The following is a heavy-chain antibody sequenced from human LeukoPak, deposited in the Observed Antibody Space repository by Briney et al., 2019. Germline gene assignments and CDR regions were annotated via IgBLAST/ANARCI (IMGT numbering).Heavy chain of an antibody. J-gene: IGHJ4*02. Sequence: GGSLRLSCADSGVTFSSYSMNWVRPAPGEGLEWVSSISSSSSYIYYADSVKGRFTISRSNAKNSMSLRMNSLRAEDTAVYSCASVNYFDYWGQGTLVTVSS. CDR3: ASVNYFDY. CDR1: GVTFSSYS. V-gene: IGHV3-21*01. CDR2: ISSSSSYI.